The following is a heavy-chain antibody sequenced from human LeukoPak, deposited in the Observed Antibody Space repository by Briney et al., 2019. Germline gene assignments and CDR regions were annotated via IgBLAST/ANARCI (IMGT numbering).Heavy chain of an antibody. D-gene: IGHD5/OR15-5a*01. CDR3: ARRRAASTIYHYSMDF. Sequence: GESLKISCKASGYTFSTYWIAWVRQMPGKGLEWMGIIYPSDSETRYSPSFQGQVTISVDKSISTAYLQWRSLKASDTAMYYCARRRAASTIYHYSMDFWGHGATVIVSS. CDR2: IYPSDSET. J-gene: IGHJ6*02. CDR1: GYTFSTYW. V-gene: IGHV5-51*01.